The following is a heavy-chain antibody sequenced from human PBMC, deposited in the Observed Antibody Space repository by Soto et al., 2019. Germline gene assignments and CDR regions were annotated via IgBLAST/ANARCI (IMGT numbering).Heavy chain of an antibody. CDR2: IGAGGGNT. CDR1: EFTFAGYA. CDR3: AKHGVSDWYFDD. J-gene: IGHJ2*01. V-gene: IGHV3-23*01. Sequence: EVQLLESGGGLVQPGGSLRLSCVASEFTFAGYAMSWVRLAPGKGLQWVSGIGAGGGNTNYADSVKGRFTISRDNSKNTLYLQMDSLRAEDTAVYYCAKHGVSDWYFDDWGRGTLVTVSS. D-gene: IGHD2-8*01.